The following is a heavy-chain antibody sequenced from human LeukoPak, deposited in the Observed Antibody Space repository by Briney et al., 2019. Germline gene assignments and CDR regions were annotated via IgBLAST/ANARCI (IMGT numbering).Heavy chain of an antibody. Sequence: SETLSLTCSVSGGSISSYYWSWIRQPPGKGLKWIGYIYSSGSTNYNPSLKSRVTISGDTSKNQFSLRLSSVTAADTAVYYCVRVVPAARFGMDVWGQGTTVTVSS. CDR1: GGSISSYY. CDR2: IYSSGST. J-gene: IGHJ6*02. D-gene: IGHD2-2*01. CDR3: VRVVPAARFGMDV. V-gene: IGHV4-59*01.